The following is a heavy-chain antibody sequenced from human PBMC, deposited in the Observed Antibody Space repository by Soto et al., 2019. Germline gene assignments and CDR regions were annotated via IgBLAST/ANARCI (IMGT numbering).Heavy chain of an antibody. J-gene: IGHJ4*02. Sequence: GGSLRLSCAASGFTFRSHAIHWVRQAPGKGLEWVAVISRDGTNKYYVDSVKGRFTISRDNSKDTVYLQMNSLRDEDSAMFYCARSRSGAVADSFDFWGQGT. V-gene: IGHV3-30*04. CDR3: ARSRSGAVADSFDF. CDR1: GFTFRSHA. D-gene: IGHD3-10*01. CDR2: ISRDGTNK.